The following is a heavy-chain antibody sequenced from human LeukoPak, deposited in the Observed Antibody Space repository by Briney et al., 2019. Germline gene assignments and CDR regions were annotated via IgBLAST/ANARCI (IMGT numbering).Heavy chain of an antibody. CDR1: GGSFSGYY. V-gene: IGHV4-34*01. J-gene: IGHJ6*02. D-gene: IGHD6-19*01. CDR2: INHSGST. Sequence: SETLSLTCAVYGGSFSGYYWSWIRQPPGKGLEWIGEINHSGSTNYNPSLKSRVTISVDTSKNQFSLKLSSVTAADTAVYYCARGVGSGWYPAYYYYGMEVWGQGTTVTVSS. CDR3: ARGVGSGWYPAYYYYGMEV.